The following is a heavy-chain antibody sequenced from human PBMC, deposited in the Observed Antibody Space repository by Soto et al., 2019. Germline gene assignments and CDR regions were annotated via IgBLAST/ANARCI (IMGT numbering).Heavy chain of an antibody. V-gene: IGHV3-74*01. Sequence: EVQLVESGGGLVQPGESLRLSCAASGFTFSSYWMHWVRQAPGKGLVWVSRINSDGSRTNYADSVKGRFTVSRDNAKNTQYLQMNSLRAEDTAVYYSARVLTGSWNWFDPWGQGTRVTVSS. J-gene: IGHJ5*02. CDR2: INSDGSRT. CDR1: GFTFSSYW. CDR3: ARVLTGSWNWFDP. D-gene: IGHD6-13*01.